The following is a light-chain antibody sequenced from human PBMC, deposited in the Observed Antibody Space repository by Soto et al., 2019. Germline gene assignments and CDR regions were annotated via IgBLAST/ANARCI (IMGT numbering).Light chain of an antibody. CDR1: SSDVGAYDL. J-gene: IGLJ1*01. CDR2: EVT. Sequence: QSALTQSASVSGSPGQSITISCTGTSSDVGAYDLVSWYQQPPGKAPKLIIYEVTNRPSGVSDRFSGSKSGNTASLTISGLQAEDEADYSCCSRTVSSTWVFGTGTQLTVL. V-gene: IGLV2-23*02. CDR3: CSRTVSSTWV.